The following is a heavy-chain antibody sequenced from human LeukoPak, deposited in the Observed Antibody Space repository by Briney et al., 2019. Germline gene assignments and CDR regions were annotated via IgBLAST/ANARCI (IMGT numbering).Heavy chain of an antibody. CDR1: GGSISGYF. J-gene: IGHJ4*02. D-gene: IGHD1-26*01. CDR2: IYYTGTA. CDR3: ARRGGSYFDFDY. V-gene: IGHV4-59*08. Sequence: SETLSLTCTVSGGSISGYFWSWIRQPPGEGLQFIGYIYYTGTASYNPSLNSRVTMSVDTSKNQFSLKVSSVTAEDTAVYYCARRGGSYFDFDYWGQGTLVTVSS.